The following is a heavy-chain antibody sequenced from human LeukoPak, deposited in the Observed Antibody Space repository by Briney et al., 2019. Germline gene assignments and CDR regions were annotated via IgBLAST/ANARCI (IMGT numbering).Heavy chain of an antibody. J-gene: IGHJ4*02. CDR2: IKQDGSEK. Sequence: PGGSLRLSCAASGFTFSRYWMSWVRQAPGKGLEWVANIKQDGSEKYYVDSVKGRFTISRDNAKNSLYLQMNSLRAEDTAVYYCARVQPLEWLTQSFDYWGQGTLVTVSS. CDR3: ARVQPLEWLTQSFDY. D-gene: IGHD3-3*01. V-gene: IGHV3-7*01. CDR1: GFTFSRYW.